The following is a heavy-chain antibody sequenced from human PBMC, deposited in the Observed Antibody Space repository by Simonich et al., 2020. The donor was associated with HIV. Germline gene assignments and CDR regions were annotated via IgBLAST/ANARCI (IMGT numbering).Heavy chain of an antibody. D-gene: IGHD5-12*01. Sequence: QVHLQQWGAGLLKPSETLSLTCAVYGGSFSGYYWNGIRQPPGKVLAWIGEINHSGSSDSNSSLMSRVTVSVDTSKNQFSLKLSSVTSADTAMYYCARRGGYAFAYWGQGTLVTVSS. CDR2: INHSGSS. V-gene: IGHV4-34*01. CDR3: ARRGGYAFAY. J-gene: IGHJ4*02. CDR1: GGSFSGYY.